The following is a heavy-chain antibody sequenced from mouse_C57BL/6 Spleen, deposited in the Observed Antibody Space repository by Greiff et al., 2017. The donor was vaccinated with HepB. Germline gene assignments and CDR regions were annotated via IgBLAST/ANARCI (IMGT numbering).Heavy chain of an antibody. V-gene: IGHV2-5*01. CDR2: IWRGGST. J-gene: IGHJ4*01. D-gene: IGHD1-1*01. CDR1: GFSLTSYG. CDR3: AKNPYGSSYDYAMDY. Sequence: VHLVESGPGLVQPSQSLSITCTVSGFSLTSYGVHWVRQSPGKGLEWLGVIWRGGSTDYNAAFMSRLSITKDNSKSQVFFKMNSLQADDTAIYYCAKNPYGSSYDYAMDYWGQGTSVTVSS.